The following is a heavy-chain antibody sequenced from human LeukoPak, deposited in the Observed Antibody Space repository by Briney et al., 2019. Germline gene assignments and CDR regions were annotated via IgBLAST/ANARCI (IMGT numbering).Heavy chain of an antibody. CDR3: ARRPGN. V-gene: IGHV3-53*01. D-gene: IGHD1-14*01. Sequence: PGGSLRLSCVASGFAVGSNYMGWVRQAPGKGLEWVSLIYSGGAIRYADSVKGRFTISRDSFKNTLFLQMNDLTVEDTARYYCARRPGNWGQGILVTVSS. CDR1: GFAVGSNY. CDR2: IYSGGAI. J-gene: IGHJ4*02.